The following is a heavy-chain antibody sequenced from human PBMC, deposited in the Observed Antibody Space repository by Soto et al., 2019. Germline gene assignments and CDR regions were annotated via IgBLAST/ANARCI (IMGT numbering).Heavy chain of an antibody. CDR3: AKRRERYYDFWSARATSWFDP. Sequence: SETLSLTCAVYGGSFSGYYWSWIRQPPGKGLEWIGEINHSGSTNYNPSLKSRVTISVDTSKNQFSLKLSSVTAADTAVYYCAKRRERYYDFWSARATSWFDPWGQGTLVTVSS. D-gene: IGHD3-3*01. J-gene: IGHJ5*02. CDR2: INHSGST. CDR1: GGSFSGYY. V-gene: IGHV4-34*01.